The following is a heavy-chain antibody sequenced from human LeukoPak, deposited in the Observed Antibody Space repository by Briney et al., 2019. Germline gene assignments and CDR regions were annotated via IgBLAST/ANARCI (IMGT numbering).Heavy chain of an antibody. J-gene: IGHJ6*03. V-gene: IGHV3-30*02. Sequence: PGGSLRLSCAASGFTFSSYGMHWVRQAPGKGLEWVAFIRYDGSNKYYADSVKGRFTISRDNSKNTLYLQMNSLRAEDTAVYYCAKALESYLYYYYMDVWGKGTTVTVSS. CDR3: AKALESYLYYYYMDV. CDR1: GFTFSSYG. CDR2: IRYDGSNK.